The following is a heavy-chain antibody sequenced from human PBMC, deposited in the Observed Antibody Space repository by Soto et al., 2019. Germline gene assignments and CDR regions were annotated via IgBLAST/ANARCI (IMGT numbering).Heavy chain of an antibody. CDR2: IYYSGST. Sequence: SETLSLTSTVSGVYISSYYWSWIRQPPGKGLEWIGYIYYSGSTNYNPSLKSRVTISVDTSKNQLSLKLSSVTAADTAVYYCARVAAAVLGYYFDYWGQGTLVTVSS. D-gene: IGHD6-13*01. CDR1: GVYISSYY. J-gene: IGHJ4*02. V-gene: IGHV4-59*01. CDR3: ARVAAAVLGYYFDY.